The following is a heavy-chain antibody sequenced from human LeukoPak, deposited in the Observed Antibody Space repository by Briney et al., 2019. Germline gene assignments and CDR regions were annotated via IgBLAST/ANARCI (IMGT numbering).Heavy chain of an antibody. CDR2: IRYVGSNK. J-gene: IGHJ4*02. V-gene: IGHV3-30*02. CDR1: GFTFSSYG. Sequence: GGSLRLSCAASGFTFSSYGMHWVRQAPGKGLEWVAFIRYVGSNKYYADSVKGRFTISRDNSKNTLYLQMNSLRAEDTAVYYCAKDRVGFYYDSSGYYYTGFDYWGQGTLVTVSS. CDR3: AKDRVGFYYDSSGYYYTGFDY. D-gene: IGHD3-22*01.